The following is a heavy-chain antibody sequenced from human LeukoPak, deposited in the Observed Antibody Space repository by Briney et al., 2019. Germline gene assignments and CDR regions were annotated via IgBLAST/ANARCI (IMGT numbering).Heavy chain of an antibody. D-gene: IGHD3-9*01. Sequence: ASVKVPCKASGYTFTGYYMHWVRQAPGQGLEWMGWINPNSGGTNYAQKFQGRVTMTRDTSISTAYMELSRLRSDDAAVYYCARSLRRYFDSGSGYWGQGTLVTVSS. CDR2: INPNSGGT. CDR3: ARSLRRYFDSGSGY. V-gene: IGHV1-2*02. J-gene: IGHJ4*02. CDR1: GYTFTGYY.